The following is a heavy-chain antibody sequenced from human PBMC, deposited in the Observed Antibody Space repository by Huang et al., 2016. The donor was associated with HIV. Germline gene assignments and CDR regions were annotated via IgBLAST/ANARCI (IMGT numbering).Heavy chain of an antibody. Sequence: QLQLQESGPGQVKPSETLSLTCTVSGDFISSTNYYWGGIRQSPGKGLEGVGSVYQRGSTNYNPSLKSRVTLSVDTSRNQFSLRLNSVTAADTAVYYCASQHIGAAATWFWGRGTQVAVSS. J-gene: IGHJ4*02. CDR3: ASQHIGAAATWF. CDR2: VYQRGST. CDR1: GDFISSTNYY. D-gene: IGHD6-13*01. V-gene: IGHV4-39*01.